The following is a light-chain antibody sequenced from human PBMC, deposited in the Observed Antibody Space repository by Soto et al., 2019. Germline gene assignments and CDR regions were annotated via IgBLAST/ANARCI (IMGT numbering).Light chain of an antibody. CDR2: TND. V-gene: IGLV1-44*01. CDR1: SSNIGTSS. J-gene: IGLJ1*01. CDR3: AVWDDSLNGHV. Sequence: SVLPQAPSANGTPGQTVTISCSGSSSNIGTSSVHWYKHLPGTAPKPLIYTNDQRPSGVPDRFSGSKSGTPASLAISGLQSEDEADYYCAVWDDSLNGHVFGAGTKVTVL.